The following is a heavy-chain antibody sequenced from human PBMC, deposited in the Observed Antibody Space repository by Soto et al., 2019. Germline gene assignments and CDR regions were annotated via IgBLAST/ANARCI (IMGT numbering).Heavy chain of an antibody. CDR3: ATSFRYFDN. CDR2: VSGAASHT. V-gene: IGHV3-23*01. CDR1: GFTPTTTP. J-gene: IGHJ4*02. D-gene: IGHD3-9*01. Sequence: HPVGSLRLSCAGSGFTPTTTPLSWVRQPPGKGLEWVATVSGAASHTYYVDSVRGRFFISRDNSKNTVTLQMNNLTVDDTAVYYCATSFRYFDNWGQGTRVTVSS.